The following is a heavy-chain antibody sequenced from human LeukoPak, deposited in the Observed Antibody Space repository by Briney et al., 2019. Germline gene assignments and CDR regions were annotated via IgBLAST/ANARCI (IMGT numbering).Heavy chain of an antibody. J-gene: IGHJ5*02. CDR2: INPNSGGT. CDR3: ARDPIPKYMAARPAWFDP. V-gene: IGHV1-2*02. D-gene: IGHD6-6*01. CDR1: GYTFTGYY. Sequence: ASVKVSCKASGYTFTGYYMHWVRQAPGQGLEWMGWINPNSGGTNYAQKFQGRVTMTRDTSISTAYMELSRLRSDDTAVYYCARDPIPKYMAARPAWFDPWGQGTLVTVSS.